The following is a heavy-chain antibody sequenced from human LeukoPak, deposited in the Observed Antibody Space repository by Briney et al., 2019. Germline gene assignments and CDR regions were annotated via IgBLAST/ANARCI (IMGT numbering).Heavy chain of an antibody. CDR2: IFYSGST. V-gene: IGHV4-59*08. D-gene: IGHD6-13*01. CDR3: ARHSASWYYFEY. J-gene: IGHJ4*02. CDR1: GGSISTYY. Sequence: SETLSLTCTVSGGSISTYYWSWIRQPPGKGLEWIAYIFYSGSTNYNPSLESRVTISVDTSDNQFSLKLSSVTAADTAVYYCARHSASWYYFEYWGQGTLVTVSS.